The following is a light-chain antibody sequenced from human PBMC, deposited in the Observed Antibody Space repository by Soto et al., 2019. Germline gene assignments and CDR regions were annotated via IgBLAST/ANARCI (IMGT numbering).Light chain of an antibody. CDR2: DVT. Sequence: QSVLTQAASVSGSPGQSISLLCTGTSSDFGIYNSVSWYQQHPGKAPKLMIHDVTNRPSGVSSRFSGSRSGNTASLTISGLQAEDEADYYCSSFTSSSSYVFGPGTKVTVL. CDR1: SSDFGIYNS. V-gene: IGLV2-14*01. J-gene: IGLJ1*01. CDR3: SSFTSSSSYV.